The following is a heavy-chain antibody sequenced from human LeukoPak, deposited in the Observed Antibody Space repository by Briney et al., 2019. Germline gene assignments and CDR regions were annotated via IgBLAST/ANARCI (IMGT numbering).Heavy chain of an antibody. CDR1: GYTFTGYY. J-gene: IGHJ4*02. Sequence: ASVKVSCKASGYTFTGYYMHWVRQAPGQGLEWMGWINPNSGGTNYAQKFQGRVTMTRDTSISTAYMELSRLRSDDTAVYYCAREVIGRGYYDDYWGQGTLVTVSS. CDR2: INPNSGGT. CDR3: AREVIGRGYYDDY. V-gene: IGHV1-2*02. D-gene: IGHD3-10*01.